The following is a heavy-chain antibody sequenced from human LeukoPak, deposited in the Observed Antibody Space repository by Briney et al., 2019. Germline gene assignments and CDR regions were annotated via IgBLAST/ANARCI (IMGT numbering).Heavy chain of an antibody. V-gene: IGHV3-NL1*01. CDR1: GFTFSSYG. CDR3: ARGLGSASFDF. Sequence: YPGGSLRLSCAASGFTFSSYGMHWVRQAPGKGLEWVSIIYNAGTTFYTDSVKGRFTISRDNSKNTLYLQMNSLRAEDTAVYYCARGLGSASFDFWGQGTLVTVSS. CDR2: IYNAGTT. D-gene: IGHD2-2*01. J-gene: IGHJ4*02.